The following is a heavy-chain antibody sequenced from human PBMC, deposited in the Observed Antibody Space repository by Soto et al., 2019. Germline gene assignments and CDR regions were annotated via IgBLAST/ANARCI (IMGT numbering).Heavy chain of an antibody. V-gene: IGHV1-2*04. CDR1: GYSFTGYY. Sequence: ASVKVSCKASGYSFTGYYIHWVRQAPGQGLEWMGWINPNSGDTNYAQKFQGWVTMTRDTSISTAYMELSRLRSDDTAVYYCARDPYNWNGYGMDVWGQGTTVTVSS. J-gene: IGHJ6*02. CDR3: ARDPYNWNGYGMDV. D-gene: IGHD1-20*01. CDR2: INPNSGDT.